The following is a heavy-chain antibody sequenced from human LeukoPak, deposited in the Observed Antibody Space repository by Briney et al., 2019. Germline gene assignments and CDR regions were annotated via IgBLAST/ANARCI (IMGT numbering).Heavy chain of an antibody. V-gene: IGHV3-23*01. D-gene: IGHD6-19*01. J-gene: IGHJ4*02. CDR1: GFNINKYD. CDR2: ITGRSDKT. CDR3: AKGGWLDD. Sequence: GGSQRLSCAASGFNINKYDMTWARQAPGKGLEWVSTITGRSDKTYYTDSVKGRFVTSRDNSKDTLYLQMNSLRAEDTALYYCAKGGWLDDLGQGALVTVSS.